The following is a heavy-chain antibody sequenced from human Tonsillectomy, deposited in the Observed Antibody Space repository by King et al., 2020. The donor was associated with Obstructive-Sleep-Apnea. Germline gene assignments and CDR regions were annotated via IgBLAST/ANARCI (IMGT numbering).Heavy chain of an antibody. CDR1: GFTFSSYG. D-gene: IGHD5-12*01. CDR3: AKDLGGGYSGYESRLFDY. Sequence: VQLVESGGGVVQPGRSLRLSCAASGFTFSSYGMHWVRQAPGKGLEWVAFIRYDGSNKYYADSVKGRFTISRDNSKSTLYLQMNSLRAEDTAVYYCAKDLGGGYSGYESRLFDYWGKGTLVTVPS. J-gene: IGHJ4*02. V-gene: IGHV3-30*02. CDR2: IRYDGSNK.